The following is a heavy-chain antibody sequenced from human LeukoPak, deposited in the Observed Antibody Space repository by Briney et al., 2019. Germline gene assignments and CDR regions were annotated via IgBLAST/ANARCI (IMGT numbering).Heavy chain of an antibody. CDR3: ARGGVLRFLEWLPPWYYYGMDV. CDR1: GFTFSSYG. Sequence: GRSLRLSCAASGFTFSSYGMHWVRQAPGKGLEWVAVISYDGSNKYYADSVKGRFTISRDNSKNTLYLQMNSLRAEDTAVYYCARGGVLRFLEWLPPWYYYGMDVWGQGTTVTVSS. CDR2: ISYDGSNK. V-gene: IGHV3-33*08. D-gene: IGHD3-3*01. J-gene: IGHJ6*02.